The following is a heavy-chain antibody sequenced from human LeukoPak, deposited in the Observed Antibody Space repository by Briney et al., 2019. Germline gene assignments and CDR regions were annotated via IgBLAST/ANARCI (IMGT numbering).Heavy chain of an antibody. Sequence: GGSLRLSCAASGSNFSAYGMHWVRQAPGKGLEWVTFIRYDGNIKYYADSVKGRFTISRDNSKNTLDLQMNSLRVEDTAVYYCAKPTSLKDANYGLAVTNYWGQGILVTVSS. J-gene: IGHJ4*02. D-gene: IGHD3-10*01. CDR3: AKPTSLKDANYGLAVTNY. V-gene: IGHV3-30*02. CDR2: IRYDGNIK. CDR1: GSNFSAYG.